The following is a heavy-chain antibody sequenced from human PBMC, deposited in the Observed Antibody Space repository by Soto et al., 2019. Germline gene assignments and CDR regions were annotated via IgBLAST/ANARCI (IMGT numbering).Heavy chain of an antibody. J-gene: IGHJ6*02. CDR1: GFTFRSYG. V-gene: IGHV3-30*18. Sequence: CLRLSCAGSGFTFRSYGMHWVRQAPGKGLEWVAVISYDGSDKYYADSMKGRFTISRDNSKNTLYLQMNSLRAEDTAVYYCAKSDSSPPYYYYGMDVWGQGTTVTVSS. D-gene: IGHD6-13*01. CDR3: AKSDSSPPYYYYGMDV. CDR2: ISYDGSDK.